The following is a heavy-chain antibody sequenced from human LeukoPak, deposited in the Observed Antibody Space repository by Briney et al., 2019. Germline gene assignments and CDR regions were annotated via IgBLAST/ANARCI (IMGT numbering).Heavy chain of an antibody. V-gene: IGHV1-18*04. CDR1: GYTFTSYY. CDR3: AREYGSGSYTGIDY. Sequence: ASVKVSCKASGYTFTSYYMHWVRQAPGQGLEWMGWISAYNSAYNGNTHYAQKLQGRVTMTTDTSTNTGYMELRSLRSDDTAVYYCAREYGSGSYTGIDYWGQGTLVTVSS. D-gene: IGHD3-10*01. J-gene: IGHJ4*02. CDR2: ISAYNSAYNGNT.